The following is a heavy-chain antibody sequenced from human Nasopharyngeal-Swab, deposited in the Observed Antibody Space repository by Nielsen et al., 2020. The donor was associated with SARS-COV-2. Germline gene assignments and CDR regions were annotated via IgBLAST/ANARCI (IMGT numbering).Heavy chain of an antibody. CDR3: ARDPRGPDY. Sequence: VSVKVSCKASGYTFTSYGISWVRQAPGQGLEWMGWISAYNGRTYYAQKFQGRVTMTTDTSTSTAYMDLRSLRSDDTAVYYCARDPRGPDYWGQGTLVTVSS. J-gene: IGHJ4*02. V-gene: IGHV1-18*01. D-gene: IGHD6-25*01. CDR1: GYTFTSYG. CDR2: ISAYNGRT.